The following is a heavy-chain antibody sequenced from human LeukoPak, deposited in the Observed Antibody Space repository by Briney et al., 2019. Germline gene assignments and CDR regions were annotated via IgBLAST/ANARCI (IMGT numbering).Heavy chain of an antibody. CDR1: GFTFSSYA. V-gene: IGHV3-23*01. Sequence: GGSLRLSCAASGFTFSSYAVSWVRQAPGKGLEWVSGIHGSGGSTYYADSVKGRFTISRGNSKNTVYLEMNSLRAEDTALYYCAKDRSLWFGELQNWGQGTLVTVSS. J-gene: IGHJ4*02. CDR3: AKDRSLWFGELQN. CDR2: IHGSGGST. D-gene: IGHD3-10*01.